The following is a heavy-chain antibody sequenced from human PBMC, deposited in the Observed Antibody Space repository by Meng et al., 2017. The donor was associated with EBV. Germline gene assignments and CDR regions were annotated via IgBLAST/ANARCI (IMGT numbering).Heavy chain of an antibody. D-gene: IGHD1-1*01. CDR1: GYTFRNYA. V-gene: IGHV7-4-1*02. J-gene: IGHJ4*02. CDR3: ARGVEENGSHYPFDS. Sequence: VHLVQSGSEWKRPGASVKVSCKASGYTFRNYAINWMRQVPGQGLEWMGWINTYSGKATFAQGFTGRFVFSLDTPVTTAHLQISGLKTEDSAVYYCARGVEENGSHYPFDSWGQGTLVTVSS. CDR2: INTYSGKA.